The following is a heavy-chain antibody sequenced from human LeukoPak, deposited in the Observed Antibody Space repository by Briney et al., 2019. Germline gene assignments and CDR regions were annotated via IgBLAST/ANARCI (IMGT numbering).Heavy chain of an antibody. J-gene: IGHJ4*02. D-gene: IGHD6-13*01. Sequence: GGSLRLSCAVTGFTFSSYAMSWVRQAPGKGLEWVSAISGSGGSTYYADSVKGRFTISRDNSKNTLYLQMNSLRAEDTAVYYCAKDRSGYSSSWGQGTLVIVSS. CDR1: GFTFSSYA. CDR3: AKDRSGYSSS. V-gene: IGHV3-23*01. CDR2: ISGSGGST.